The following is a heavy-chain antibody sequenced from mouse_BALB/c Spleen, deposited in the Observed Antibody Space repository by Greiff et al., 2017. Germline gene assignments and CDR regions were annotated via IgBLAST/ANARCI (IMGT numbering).Heavy chain of an antibody. CDR1: GFTFSSFG. CDR2: ISSGSSTI. J-gene: IGHJ2*01. Sequence: EVKLVESGGGLVQPGGSRKLSCAASGFTFSSFGMHWVRQAPEKGLEWVAYISSGSSTIYYADTVKGRFTISRDNPKNTLFLQMTSLRSEDTAMYYCARYSLDYWGQGTTLTVSS. V-gene: IGHV5-17*02. CDR3: ARYSLDY.